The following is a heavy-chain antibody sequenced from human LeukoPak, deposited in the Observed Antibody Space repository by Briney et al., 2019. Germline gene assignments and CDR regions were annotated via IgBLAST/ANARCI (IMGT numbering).Heavy chain of an antibody. CDR1: GFTFSSYG. D-gene: IGHD4-17*01. CDR3: AKPTDPYGDPNASFDY. V-gene: IGHV3-30*02. CDR2: IRYDGSNK. J-gene: IGHJ4*02. Sequence: PGGSLRLSCAASGFTFSSYGMHWVRQAPGKGLEWVAFIRYDGSNKYYADSVKGRFTISRDNSKNTLYLQMNSLRAEDTAVYYCAKPTDPYGDPNASFDYWGQGTLVTVSS.